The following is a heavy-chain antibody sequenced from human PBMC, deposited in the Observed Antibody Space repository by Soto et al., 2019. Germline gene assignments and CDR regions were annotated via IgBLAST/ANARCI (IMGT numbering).Heavy chain of an antibody. Sequence: GGSLRLSCAASGFTFSNAWMSWVRQAPGKGLEWVGRIKSKTDGGTTTDYRESVKGRFTISKDKSMKTVYLQMNSLRVEDAAVYYCTKDRVPDGIYSFDYWGQGALVTVSS. V-gene: IGHV3-15*01. CDR2: IKSKTDGGTTT. CDR3: TKDRVPDGIYSFDY. J-gene: IGHJ4*02. CDR1: GFTFSNAW. D-gene: IGHD2-15*01.